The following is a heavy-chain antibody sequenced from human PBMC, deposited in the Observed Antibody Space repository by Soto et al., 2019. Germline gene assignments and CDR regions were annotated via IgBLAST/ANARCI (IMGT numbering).Heavy chain of an antibody. Sequence: PGASLKISCQGSGYSFTSYWIGWVRQMPGKGLEWMGIIYPGDSDTRYSPSFQGQVTISADKSISTAYRQWSSLKASDTAMYYCARHFNPWAAAGNWWFDPWGQGTLVTVSS. CDR2: IYPGDSDT. V-gene: IGHV5-51*01. CDR3: ARHFNPWAAAGNWWFDP. D-gene: IGHD6-13*01. J-gene: IGHJ5*02. CDR1: GYSFTSYW.